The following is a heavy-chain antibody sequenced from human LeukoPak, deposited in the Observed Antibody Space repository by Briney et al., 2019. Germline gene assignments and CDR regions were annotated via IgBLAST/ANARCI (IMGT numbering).Heavy chain of an antibody. D-gene: IGHD1-26*01. CDR3: ARGEVGEFDH. CDR2: ISHAGAT. CDR1: GYSITRSYN. V-gene: IGHV4-38-2*02. Sequence: SETLSLTCTVSGYSITRSYNWGWIRQSPGKGLEWIASISHAGATYYNPSLKSRVTISDDTSKNHFPLPLSSVAAPATAVYFWARGEVGEFDHWGQGTLVTVSS. J-gene: IGHJ4*02.